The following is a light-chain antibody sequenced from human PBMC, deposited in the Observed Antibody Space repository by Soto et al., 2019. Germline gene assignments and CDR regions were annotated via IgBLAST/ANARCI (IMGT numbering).Light chain of an antibody. Sequence: EIVMTQSPATLSVSPGERATLSCRASQSVSSNLAWYQQKPGQAPRLLIYGASNRATGIPARFSGSGFGTEFTLTISSLQSEDFAVYYCKQYNNWPPLTFGGGTKVEIK. CDR2: GAS. V-gene: IGKV3-15*01. J-gene: IGKJ4*01. CDR3: KQYNNWPPLT. CDR1: QSVSSN.